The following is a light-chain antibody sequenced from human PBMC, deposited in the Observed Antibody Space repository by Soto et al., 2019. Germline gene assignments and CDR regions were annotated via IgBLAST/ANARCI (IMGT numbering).Light chain of an antibody. CDR2: DAS. CDR1: QSVSSSS. Sequence: EIVLTQSPGTLSLSPGERATLSCRASQSVSSSSLAWYQQKRGQAPRLLIHDASSRATGIPDMFSGSGSGTNFTLTISRLEPEDFSDYYCQQYGGSPRTFGQGTKVEVK. CDR3: QQYGGSPRT. J-gene: IGKJ1*01. V-gene: IGKV3-20*01.